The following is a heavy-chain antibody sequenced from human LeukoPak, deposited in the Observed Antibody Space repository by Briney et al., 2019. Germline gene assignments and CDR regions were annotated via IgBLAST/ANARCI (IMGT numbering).Heavy chain of an antibody. J-gene: IGHJ4*02. CDR1: GFTFSDYY. CDR3: ARALTDY. V-gene: IGHV3-11*01. Sequence: GGSLRLPCAASGFTFSDYYMNWIRQAPGKGLEWISYINTGGTTIYYADSVKGRFTISRDDAKNSLYLQMNSLRVEDTALYYCARALTDYWGQGTLVTVSS. CDR2: INTGGTTI.